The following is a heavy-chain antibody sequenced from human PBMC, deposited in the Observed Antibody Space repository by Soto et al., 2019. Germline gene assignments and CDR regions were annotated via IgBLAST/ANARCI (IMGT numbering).Heavy chain of an antibody. CDR2: IVVGSGNT. Sequence: VASVKVSCKASGFTFTSSAVQWVRQARGQRLEWIGWIVVGSGNTNYAQKFQERVTITRDMSTSTAYMELSSLRSEDTAVYYCAASGRAGYYSYYYYGMDVWGQGTTVTVSS. J-gene: IGHJ6*02. D-gene: IGHD3-22*01. V-gene: IGHV1-58*01. CDR3: AASGRAGYYSYYYYGMDV. CDR1: GFTFTSSA.